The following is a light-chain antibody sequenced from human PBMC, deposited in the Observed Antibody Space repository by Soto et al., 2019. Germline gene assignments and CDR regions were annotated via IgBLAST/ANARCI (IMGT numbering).Light chain of an antibody. V-gene: IGKV3-20*01. J-gene: IGKJ1*01. CDR1: QSVGSY. Sequence: EIVLTQSPATLSLSPGERATLSCRASQSVGSYLAWYQQKPGQAPRPLIYGASKRAPGVSARFSGSGSGTDFTLTISRLEPDDFAVYYCQHYGDSSWTFGQGTKVEIK. CDR3: QHYGDSSWT. CDR2: GAS.